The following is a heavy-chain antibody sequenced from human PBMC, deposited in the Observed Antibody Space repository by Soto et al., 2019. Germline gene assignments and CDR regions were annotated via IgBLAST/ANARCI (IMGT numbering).Heavy chain of an antibody. V-gene: IGHV4-59*08. J-gene: IGHJ6*02. CDR2: MYNSGS. CDR3: VINADV. Sequence: ASETLSLTCTVSGASISGHFWSWIRQPPGKGLEWIAHMYNSGSSSNPSLKSRVTISVDTSKNQLSLKLSSVIAADSAVYYCVINADVWGQGTTVTVS. CDR1: GASISGHF.